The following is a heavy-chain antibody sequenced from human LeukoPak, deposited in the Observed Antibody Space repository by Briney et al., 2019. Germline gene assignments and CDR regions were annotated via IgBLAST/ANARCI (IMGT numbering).Heavy chain of an antibody. CDR1: GGSLSGYY. CDR2: INHSGST. CDR3: ARHDQFGINNGFDV. D-gene: IGHD3-10*01. Sequence: SETLSLTCAVFGGSLSGYYWSWIHQPPGKGLEWIGEINHSGSTNYHPSLKSRVTLSVDTSKIQFSLKLNSVTAADTAVYYCARHDQFGINNGFDVWGQGTTVTVSS. J-gene: IGHJ6*02. V-gene: IGHV4-34*01.